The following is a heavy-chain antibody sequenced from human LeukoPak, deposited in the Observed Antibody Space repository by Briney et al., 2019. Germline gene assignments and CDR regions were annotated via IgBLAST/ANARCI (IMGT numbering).Heavy chain of an antibody. D-gene: IGHD4-17*01. CDR2: IYPGDYDT. J-gene: IGHJ3*02. CDR1: GSDFSTYY. Sequence: GESLKISCKGLGSDFSTYYIGWVRQLPGKGLEWMGVIYPGDYDTTYSPSFEDEVTMSVDKSSSSAYLQWRSLKASDTAMYYCARLMLVETGDYGDAIEIWGQGTMVTVSS. V-gene: IGHV5-51*01. CDR3: ARLMLVETGDYGDAIEI.